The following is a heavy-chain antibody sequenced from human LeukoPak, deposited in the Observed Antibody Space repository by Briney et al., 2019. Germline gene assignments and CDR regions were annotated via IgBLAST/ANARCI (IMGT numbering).Heavy chain of an antibody. CDR2: IKQDRSEK. CDR3: AKSGLNRFDY. V-gene: IGHV3-7*03. D-gene: IGHD2-15*01. J-gene: IGHJ4*02. CDR1: GFTFSNYW. Sequence: PGGSLRLSCAASGFTFSNYWMNWVRQAPGKGLEWVANIKQDRSEKYYVDSVKGRFTISRDDSKNTLYLQMNSLRAEDTAVYYCAKSGLNRFDYWGQGTLVTVSS.